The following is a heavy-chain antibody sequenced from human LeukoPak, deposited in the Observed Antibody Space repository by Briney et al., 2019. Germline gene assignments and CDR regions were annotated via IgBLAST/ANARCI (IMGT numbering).Heavy chain of an antibody. CDR1: AFIFNKAW. V-gene: IGHV3-15*01. CDR3: TPVMVEDRGF. Sequence: SGGSLRLSCAASAFIFNKAWMNWVRQAPGKGPEWVGRIKSNNDGGTTDYASPVEGRFIISRDDSKNTIYLQMNRLIIDDTAIYYCTPVMVEDRGFWGQGTLVTVSS. D-gene: IGHD2-21*01. J-gene: IGHJ4*02. CDR2: IKSNNDGGTT.